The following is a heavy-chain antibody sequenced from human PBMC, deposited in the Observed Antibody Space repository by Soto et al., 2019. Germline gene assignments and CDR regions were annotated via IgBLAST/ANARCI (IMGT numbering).Heavy chain of an antibody. CDR2: ISAYNGNT. CDR1: GYTFTIYA. V-gene: IGHV1-18*04. Sequence: SVNRYCKASGYTFTIYAISWVRQAPGQGLEWMGWISAYNGNTNYAQKFQGRVTMTTDTSTSTAYMEVRSLRSGDTAMYYCARSPAATGTSWFAHWGQGPLLTVSS. J-gene: IGHJ5*02. D-gene: IGHD6-13*01. CDR3: ARSPAATGTSWFAH.